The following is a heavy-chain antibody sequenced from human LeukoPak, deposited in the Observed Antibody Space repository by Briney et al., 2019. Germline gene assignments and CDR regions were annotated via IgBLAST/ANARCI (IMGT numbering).Heavy chain of an antibody. J-gene: IGHJ6*02. Sequence: PSETLSLTCTVSGGSISSYYWSWIRQPPGKGLEWIGYIYYSGSTNYNPSLKSRVTISVDTSKNQFSLKLSSVTAADTAVYYCARHLGGSWLYYYYYGMDVWGQGTLVTVSS. CDR3: ARHLGGSWLYYYYYGMDV. CDR1: GGSISSYY. V-gene: IGHV4-59*08. D-gene: IGHD6-13*01. CDR2: IYYSGST.